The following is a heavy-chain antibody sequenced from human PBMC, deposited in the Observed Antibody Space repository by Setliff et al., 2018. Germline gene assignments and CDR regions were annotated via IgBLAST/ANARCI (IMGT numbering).Heavy chain of an antibody. CDR3: TRDFLGATASFDI. CDR2: INPDNGNR. J-gene: IGHJ3*02. V-gene: IGHV1-3*01. Sequence: GASVKVSCKAFRYTFNDYYIHWVRQTPGQRLEWMGWINPDNGNRKYSQRFQGRVTITRDTSASTVFLELSTLRSEDTAVYYCTRDFLGATASFDIWGQGTMVTVSS. D-gene: IGHD3-3*01. CDR1: RYTFNDYY.